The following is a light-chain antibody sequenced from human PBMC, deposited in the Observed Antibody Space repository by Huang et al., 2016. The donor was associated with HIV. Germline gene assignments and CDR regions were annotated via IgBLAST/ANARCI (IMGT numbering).Light chain of an antibody. J-gene: IGKJ2*01. CDR2: APS. Sequence: DIQMTQSPFSLSASVGDSGTITCRASQSISSYLNWYQQKPGKAPKILIYAPSTLQSGIPSRFSGSGAGTDFTLTITSLQPEDFATYYCQQTYIIPITFGQGTKLEIK. CDR1: QSISSY. CDR3: QQTYIIPIT. V-gene: IGKV1-39*01.